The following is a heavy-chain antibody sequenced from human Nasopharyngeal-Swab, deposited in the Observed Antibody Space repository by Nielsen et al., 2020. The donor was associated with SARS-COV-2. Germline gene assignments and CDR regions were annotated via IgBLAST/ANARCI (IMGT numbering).Heavy chain of an antibody. V-gene: IGHV3-7*03. CDR1: GFTFSSYW. D-gene: IGHD1-26*01. J-gene: IGHJ3*02. CDR3: AKDHVDYSGSSQGAFDI. Sequence: GESLKISCAASGFTFSSYWMSWVRRAPGKGLEWVANIKEDGSEKYYADSVKGRFTISRDNAKNSLYLQMNSLRAEDTALYYCAKDHVDYSGSSQGAFDIWGQGTMVTVSS. CDR2: IKEDGSEK.